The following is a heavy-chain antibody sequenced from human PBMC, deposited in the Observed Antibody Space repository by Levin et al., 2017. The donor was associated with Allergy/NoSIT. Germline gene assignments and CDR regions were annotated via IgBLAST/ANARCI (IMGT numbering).Heavy chain of an antibody. CDR3: TTYIFGRLSSWYSGDWFDP. J-gene: IGHJ5*02. V-gene: IGHV3-15*01. CDR2: IKSKTDGGTT. D-gene: IGHD6-13*01. CDR1: GFTFSNAW. Sequence: KPGGSLRLSCAASGFTFSNAWMSWVRQAPGKGLEWVGRIKSKTDGGTTDYAAPVKGRFTISRDDSKNTLYLQMNSLKTEDTAVYYCTTYIFGRLSSWYSGDWFDPWGQGTLVTVSS.